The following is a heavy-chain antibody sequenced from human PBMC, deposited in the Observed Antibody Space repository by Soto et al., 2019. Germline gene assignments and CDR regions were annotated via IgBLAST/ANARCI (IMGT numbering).Heavy chain of an antibody. D-gene: IGHD2-8*01. Sequence: TLSLTCTVSGGSISSGGYYWSWICQHPGKGLEWIGYIYYSGSTYYNPSLKSRVTISVDTSKNQFSLKLSSVTAADTAVYYCARLIMSANSFDIWGQGTMVTVS. CDR3: ARLIMSANSFDI. CDR1: GGSISSGGYY. CDR2: IYYSGST. V-gene: IGHV4-31*03. J-gene: IGHJ3*02.